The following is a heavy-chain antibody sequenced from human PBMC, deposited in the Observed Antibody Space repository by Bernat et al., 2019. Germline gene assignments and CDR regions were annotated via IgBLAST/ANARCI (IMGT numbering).Heavy chain of an antibody. CDR3: AAPNYDILTGYRNNWFDP. CDR2: IIPIFGTA. D-gene: IGHD3-9*01. J-gene: IGHJ5*02. Sequence: QVQLVQSGAEVKKPGSSVKVSCKASGGTFSSYAISWVRQAPGQGLEWMGGIIPIFGTANYAQKFQGRVTITADESTSTAYMELSSLRSGDTAVYYCAAPNYDILTGYRNNWFDPWGQGTLVTVSS. CDR1: GGTFSSYA. V-gene: IGHV1-69*01.